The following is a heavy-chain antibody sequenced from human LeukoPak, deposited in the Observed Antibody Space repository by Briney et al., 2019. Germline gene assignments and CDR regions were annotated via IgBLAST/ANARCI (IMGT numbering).Heavy chain of an antibody. CDR3: AKDDGSSWYGGDYFDY. J-gene: IGHJ4*02. V-gene: IGHV3-11*01. CDR2: ISGSTTAI. D-gene: IGHD6-13*01. CDR1: GFTFSDYY. Sequence: PGGSLRLSCAASGFTFSDYYMSWIRQAPGRGLEWISYISGSTTAISYADSVKGRFPISRDNAKNTLYLQMNSLRAEDTAVYYCAKDDGSSWYGGDYFDYWGQGTLVTVSS.